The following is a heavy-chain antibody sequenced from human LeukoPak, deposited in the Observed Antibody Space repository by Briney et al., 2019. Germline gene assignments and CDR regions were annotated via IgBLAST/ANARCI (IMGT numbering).Heavy chain of an antibody. CDR1: GGSISSGDYY. D-gene: IGHD2-21*01. V-gene: IGHV4-30-4*08. J-gene: IGHJ3*02. Sequence: SETLSLTCTVSGGSISSGDYYWSWIRQPPGKGLEWIGYIYYSGSTYYNPSLKSRVTIPVDTSKNQFSLKLSSVTAADTAVYYCARDASDHDAFDIWGQGTMVTVSS. CDR3: ARDASDHDAFDI. CDR2: IYYSGST.